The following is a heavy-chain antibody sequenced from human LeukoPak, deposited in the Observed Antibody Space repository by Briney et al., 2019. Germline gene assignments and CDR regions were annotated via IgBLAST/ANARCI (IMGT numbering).Heavy chain of an antibody. CDR1: GGSISSYF. CDR3: ASSQITMVRGVIMVDAFDI. CDR2: IYYSGSS. D-gene: IGHD3-10*01. V-gene: IGHV4-59*01. J-gene: IGHJ3*02. Sequence: PSETLSLTCTVSGGSISSYFWSWIRQPPGKGLEWIGYIYYSGSSTYNPSLKSRVTISVDTSKNQFSLRLSSVTAADTAVYYCASSQITMVRGVIMVDAFDIWGQGTMVTVSS.